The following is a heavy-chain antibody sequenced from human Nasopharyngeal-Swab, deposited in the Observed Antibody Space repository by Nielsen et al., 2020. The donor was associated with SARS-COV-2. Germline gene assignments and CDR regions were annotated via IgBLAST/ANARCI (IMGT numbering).Heavy chain of an antibody. CDR1: GFTFTTSA. V-gene: IGHV1-58*01. CDR3: AAGSAYYDSSDNAFGY. Sequence: SVTVSCKASGFTFTTSAVQWVRQARCQRLEWIGWIVVGSGNTNYAQKFQERVTITRDMSTSTAYMELSSLRSEDTAVYYCAAGSAYYDSSDNAFGYWGQGTLVTVSS. J-gene: IGHJ4*02. D-gene: IGHD3-22*01. CDR2: IVVGSGNT.